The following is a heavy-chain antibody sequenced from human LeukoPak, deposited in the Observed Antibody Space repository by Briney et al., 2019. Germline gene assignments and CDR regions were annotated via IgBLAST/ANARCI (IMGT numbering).Heavy chain of an antibody. J-gene: IGHJ4*02. Sequence: SETLSLTCTVSGGSISSGSYYWSWIRQPAGKGLEWIGRIYTSGSTNYNPSLKSRVTISVDTSKNQFSLKLSSVTAADTAVYYCARLDVGSGYLTDYWGQGTLVTVSS. CDR2: IYTSGST. D-gene: IGHD5-12*01. V-gene: IGHV4-61*02. CDR3: ARLDVGSGYLTDY. CDR1: GGSISSGSYY.